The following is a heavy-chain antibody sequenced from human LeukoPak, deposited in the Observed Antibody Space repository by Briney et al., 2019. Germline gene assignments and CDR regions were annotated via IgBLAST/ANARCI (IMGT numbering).Heavy chain of an antibody. V-gene: IGHV4-59*01. J-gene: IGHJ3*02. D-gene: IGHD1-26*01. CDR1: GGSITHYY. Sequence: SSETLSLTCTVSGGSITHYYWTWIRQPPGKTLEWIGYSYYSGSTKYNPSLKSRVTISVDTSNNQFSLNLRSVTAADTAVYYCATTTSGGDAFDIWGQGTMVTVSS. CDR3: ATTTSGGDAFDI. CDR2: SYYSGST.